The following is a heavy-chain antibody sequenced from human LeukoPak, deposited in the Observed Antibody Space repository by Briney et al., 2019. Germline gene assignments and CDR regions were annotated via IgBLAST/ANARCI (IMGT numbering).Heavy chain of an antibody. CDR3: ARPPDSLANAYDV. CDR2: IDPDGVGS. Sequence: RLGRSLRLSCAVSGFIFSDYGFHWVRQAPGGGLVWVSRIDPDGVGSDSADSVRGRFTISRDNARNALYLQMESLRAEDTAVYYCARPPDSLANAYDVWGQGTMVTVSS. CDR1: GFIFSDYG. J-gene: IGHJ3*01. D-gene: IGHD3-22*01. V-gene: IGHV3-74*01.